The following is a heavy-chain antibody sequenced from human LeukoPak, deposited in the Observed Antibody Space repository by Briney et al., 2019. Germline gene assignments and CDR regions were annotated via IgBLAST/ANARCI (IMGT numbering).Heavy chain of an antibody. CDR2: INHSGST. D-gene: IGHD5-12*01. J-gene: IGHJ4*02. V-gene: IGHV4-34*01. CDR1: GGSFSGYY. Sequence: SETLSLTCAVYGGSFSGYYWSWIRQPPGKGLEWIGEINHSGSTNYNPSLKSRVTISVDTSKNQFSLKLSSVTAADTAVYYCASLTRGYGIDSWRQGTLLPVSS. CDR3: ASLTRGYGIDS.